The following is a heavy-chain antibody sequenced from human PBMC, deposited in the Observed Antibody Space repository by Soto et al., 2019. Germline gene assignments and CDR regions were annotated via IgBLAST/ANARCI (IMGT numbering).Heavy chain of an antibody. J-gene: IGHJ4*02. CDR2: IYYSGST. CDR1: GGSISSYY. D-gene: IGHD3-16*02. Sequence: ASETLSLTCSVSGGSISSYYWSWIRQPPGKGLEWIGYIYYSGSTNYNPSLKSRVTISVDKSKNQFSLKLSSVTAADTAVYYCARLGRLRLGELSLGRYDYWGQGTLVTVSS. CDR3: ARLGRLRLGELSLGRYDY. V-gene: IGHV4-59*12.